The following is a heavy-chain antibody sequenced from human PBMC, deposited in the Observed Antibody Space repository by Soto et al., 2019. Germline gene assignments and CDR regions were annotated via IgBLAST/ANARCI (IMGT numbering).Heavy chain of an antibody. CDR2: ISYDGSNK. V-gene: IGHV3-30-3*01. CDR1: GFTFSSYA. J-gene: IGHJ6*02. CDR3: ARDLGVPQQPLGYYYYYGMDV. Sequence: QVQLVESGGGVVQPGRSLRLSCAASGFTFSSYAMHWVRQAPGKGLEWVAVISYDGSNKYYADSVKGRFTISRDNSKNTLYLQMNSLRAEDTAVYYCARDLGVPQQPLGYYYYYGMDVWGQGTTVTVSS. D-gene: IGHD6-13*01.